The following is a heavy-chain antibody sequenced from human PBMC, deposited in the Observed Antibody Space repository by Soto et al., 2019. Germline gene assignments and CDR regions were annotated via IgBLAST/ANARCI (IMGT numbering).Heavy chain of an antibody. CDR1: GGSISSSSYY. J-gene: IGHJ5*02. Sequence: QLQLQESGPGLVKPSETLSLTCTVSGGSISSSSYYWGWSRQPPGTGLEWIGSLYYSGSTYYNPYLKSRVTISVDTSKNQFSLKLSSVTAADTAVYYCARHIRSLVGSTFCFDPWGQGTLVTVSS. D-gene: IGHD3-22*01. CDR2: LYYSGST. CDR3: ARHIRSLVGSTFCFDP. V-gene: IGHV4-39*01.